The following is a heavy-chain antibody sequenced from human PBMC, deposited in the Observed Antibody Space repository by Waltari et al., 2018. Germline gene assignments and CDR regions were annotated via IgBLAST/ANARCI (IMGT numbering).Heavy chain of an antibody. CDR1: GGSFSGYY. D-gene: IGHD2-15*01. CDR2: INHSGST. CDR3: ARGEVVVVAATLYYYYGMDV. Sequence: VYGGSFSGYYWSWIRQPPGKGLEWIGEINHSGSTNYNPSLKSRVTISVDTSKNQFSLKLSSVTAADTAVYYCARGEVVVVAATLYYYYGMDVWGQGTTVTVSS. J-gene: IGHJ6*02. V-gene: IGHV4-34*01.